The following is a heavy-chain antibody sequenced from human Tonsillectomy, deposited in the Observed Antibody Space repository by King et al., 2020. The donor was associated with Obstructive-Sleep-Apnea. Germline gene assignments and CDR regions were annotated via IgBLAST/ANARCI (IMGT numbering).Heavy chain of an antibody. CDR1: DGSFSDYY. CDR3: ARVLGAAGPDYYFDY. J-gene: IGHJ4*02. Sequence: VQPQQWGAGLLKPSETLSLTCAVYDGSFSDYYWSWIRQPPGRGLEWIGEINESGSTNYNASLESRVTMSVDTSRNQFSLKLHSVTAADTAVYYCARVLGAAGPDYYFDYWGQGTLVTVSS. D-gene: IGHD1-26*01. CDR2: INESGST. V-gene: IGHV4-34*01.